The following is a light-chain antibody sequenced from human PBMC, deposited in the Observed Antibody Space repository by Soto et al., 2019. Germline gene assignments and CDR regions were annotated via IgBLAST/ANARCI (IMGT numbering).Light chain of an antibody. CDR2: DAS. CDR3: QQRSNWLPIP. Sequence: VLTQSHATLSLSPGERATLSCRASQSVSSYLAWYQQKPGQAPRLLIYDASNRATGIPARFSGSGSGTDFTLTISSLAPEDFAVYYCQQRSNWLPIPFGQVIRPAI. V-gene: IGKV3-11*01. CDR1: QSVSSY. J-gene: IGKJ5*01.